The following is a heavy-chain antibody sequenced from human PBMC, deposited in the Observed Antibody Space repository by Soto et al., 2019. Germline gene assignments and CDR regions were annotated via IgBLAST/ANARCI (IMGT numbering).Heavy chain of an antibody. V-gene: IGHV4-34*01. CDR3: ARGRGWLQSGDYYYGMDV. CDR2: INHSGST. Sequence: PSETLSLTCAVYGGSFSGYYWSWIRQPPGKGLEWIGEINHSGSTNYNPSLKSRVTIAVDTSKNQFYLKLSSVTAADTAVYYCARGRGWLQSGDYYYGMDVWGQGTTVTVSS. CDR1: GGSFSGYY. D-gene: IGHD5-12*01. J-gene: IGHJ6*02.